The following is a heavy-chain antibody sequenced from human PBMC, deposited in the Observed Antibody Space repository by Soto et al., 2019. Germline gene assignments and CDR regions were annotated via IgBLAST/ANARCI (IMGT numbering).Heavy chain of an antibody. CDR3: ARHRGGASSNRYFDY. Sequence: PSETLSLTCTVSGGSMISYYWSWIRQPPGRGLEWIGFIYYTGSTKYNPSLNSRVTISVDTSKNQFSLTVTSVTAADTAVYFCARHRGGASSNRYFDYWGQGTHVTVPS. CDR2: IYYTGST. D-gene: IGHD1-26*01. V-gene: IGHV4-59*08. J-gene: IGHJ4*02. CDR1: GGSMISYY.